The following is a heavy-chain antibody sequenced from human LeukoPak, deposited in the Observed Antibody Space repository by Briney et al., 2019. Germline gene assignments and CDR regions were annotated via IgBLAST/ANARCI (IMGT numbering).Heavy chain of an antibody. CDR2: IWYDGSNK. CDR1: GLTFSSYG. Sequence: PGRSLRLSCAAPGLTFSSYGMHLVRQAPGKGLEWVAVIWYDGSNKYYADSVKGRFTISRDNSKNTLYLQMNSLRAEDTAVYYCARGTYYYDSSGYYADDYWGQGTLVTVSS. V-gene: IGHV3-33*01. J-gene: IGHJ4*02. CDR3: ARGTYYYDSSGYYADDY. D-gene: IGHD3-22*01.